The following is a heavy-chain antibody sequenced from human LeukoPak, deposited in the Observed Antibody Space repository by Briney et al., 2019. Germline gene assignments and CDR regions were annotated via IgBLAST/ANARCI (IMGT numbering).Heavy chain of an antibody. V-gene: IGHV1-18*04. CDR2: ISAYNGNT. D-gene: IGHD6-19*01. CDR3: AREGIAVAGIYYYYYGMDV. CDR1: GYTFTSYG. Sequence: GASVKVSCKASGYTFTSYGISWVRQAPGQGLEWMGWISAYNGNTNYAQKLQGRVTMTTDTSTSPAYMELRSLRSDDTAVYYCAREGIAVAGIYYYYYGMDVWGKGTTVTVSS. J-gene: IGHJ6*04.